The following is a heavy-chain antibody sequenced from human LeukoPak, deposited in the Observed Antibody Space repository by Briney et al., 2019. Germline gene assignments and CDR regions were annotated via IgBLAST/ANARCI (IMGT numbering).Heavy chain of an antibody. J-gene: IGHJ4*02. CDR3: ARDYQLWLQAFDY. CDR2: IIPIFCTA. V-gene: IGHV1-69*01. CDR1: GGTFSSYA. D-gene: IGHD5-18*01. Sequence: ASVKVSCKAAGGTFSSYAISWVRQAPGQGLEWMGGIIPIFCTAKYAQKFQGRVTITADELTRTAHMALSSLRSEDTAVYYCARDYQLWLQAFDYWGQGTLVTVSS.